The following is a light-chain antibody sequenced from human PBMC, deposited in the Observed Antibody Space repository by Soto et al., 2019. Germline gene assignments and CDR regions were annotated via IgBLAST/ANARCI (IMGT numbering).Light chain of an antibody. CDR2: QVS. Sequence: DTVMTQTPLSSPVTFGQPASISCRSSQSLVYSDGNTYLSWLQQRSGQPPRLLIYQVSNRFSGFPDRVSGSGAGTDCRLKSSRVEAEDGGGFFCLQFSHFPRTVGEGTK. CDR3: LQFSHFPRT. CDR1: QSLVYSDGNTY. V-gene: IGKV2-24*01. J-gene: IGKJ1*01.